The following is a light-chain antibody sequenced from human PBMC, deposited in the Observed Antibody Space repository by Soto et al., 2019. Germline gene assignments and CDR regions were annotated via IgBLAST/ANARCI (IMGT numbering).Light chain of an antibody. CDR2: SAS. V-gene: IGKV1-12*01. CDR1: QGFSTW. Sequence: DIQMTQSPSSVSASVGDRVTITCRASQGFSTWLAWYRRKPGRAPELLIYSASSLHSGVPSRFSGSGSGTDFTLTISSLQPEDFATYYCQQAYSFPRTFGGGTEVEIK. J-gene: IGKJ4*01. CDR3: QQAYSFPRT.